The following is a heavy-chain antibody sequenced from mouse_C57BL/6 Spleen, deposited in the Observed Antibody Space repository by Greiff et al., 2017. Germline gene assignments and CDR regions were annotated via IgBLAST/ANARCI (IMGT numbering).Heavy chain of an antibody. V-gene: IGHV1-64*01. CDR3: ARYDYGSSYGYFDV. CDR1: GYTFTSYW. Sequence: QVQLQQPGAELVKPGASVKLSCKASGYTFTSYWMHWVKQRPGQGLEWIGMIHPNSGSTNYNEKFKSKATLTVDKSSITAYMQLSCLTSEDSAVYYCARYDYGSSYGYFDVWGTGTTVTVSS. J-gene: IGHJ1*03. CDR2: IHPNSGST. D-gene: IGHD1-1*01.